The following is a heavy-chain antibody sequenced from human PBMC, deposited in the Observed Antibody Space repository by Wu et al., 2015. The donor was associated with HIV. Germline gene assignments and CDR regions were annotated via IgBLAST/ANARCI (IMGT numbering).Heavy chain of an antibody. D-gene: IGHD5-12*01. V-gene: IGHV1-69*13. Sequence: QVHLVQSGAEVKKPGSSVKVSCTASGGTFSSRAISWVRQAPGQGLEWMGRIIPVFDRVHYKQKLQGRVFITADEATSTVYMELSSLSSDDTAVYYCVGPYTGYVYDTFDVWGQGTLVTVSS. CDR3: VGPYTGYVYDTFDV. J-gene: IGHJ3*01. CDR2: IIPVFDRV. CDR1: GGTFSSRA.